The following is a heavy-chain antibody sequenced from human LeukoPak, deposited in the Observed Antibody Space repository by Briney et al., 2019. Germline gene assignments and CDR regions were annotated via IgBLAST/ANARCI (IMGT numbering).Heavy chain of an antibody. CDR1: GFTVSSNY. D-gene: IGHD4-23*01. V-gene: IGHV3-53*01. Sequence: GGSLRLSCAASGFTVSSNYMSWVRQAPGKGLEWVSVIYSGGSIYFAGSVKGRFTISRDNSKNTLYLQMNSLRAEDTAVYYCASYGGNSSDYWGQGTLVTVSS. CDR3: ASYGGNSSDY. J-gene: IGHJ4*02. CDR2: IYSGGSI.